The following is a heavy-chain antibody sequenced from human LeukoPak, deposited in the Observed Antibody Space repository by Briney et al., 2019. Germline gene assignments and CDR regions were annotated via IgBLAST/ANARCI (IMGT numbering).Heavy chain of an antibody. CDR3: AKAMGAQTFAY. Sequence: GGSLRLSFPASGFTFISYAMSGVRQPPARGREWVSSISGIGGSTYYADYVKGRFTISRDNSKNTLYLQMNSLRAEDTAVYYCAKAMGAQTFAYWGKGTLVTVSS. CDR1: GFTFISYA. V-gene: IGHV3-23*01. CDR2: ISGIGGST. J-gene: IGHJ4*02. D-gene: IGHD1-26*01.